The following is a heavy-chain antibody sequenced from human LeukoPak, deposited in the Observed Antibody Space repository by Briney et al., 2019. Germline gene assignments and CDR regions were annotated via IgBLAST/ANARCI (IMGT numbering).Heavy chain of an antibody. Sequence: PSETLSLTCTVSGGSISSYYWSWIRRPAGKGLEWIGRIYTSGSTNYNPSLKSRVTMSVDTSKNQFSLKLSSVTAADTAVYYCARGAVSPIAVAGGYYMDVWGKGTTVTVSS. CDR3: ARGAVSPIAVAGGYYMDV. J-gene: IGHJ6*03. D-gene: IGHD6-19*01. V-gene: IGHV4-4*07. CDR2: IYTSGST. CDR1: GGSISSYY.